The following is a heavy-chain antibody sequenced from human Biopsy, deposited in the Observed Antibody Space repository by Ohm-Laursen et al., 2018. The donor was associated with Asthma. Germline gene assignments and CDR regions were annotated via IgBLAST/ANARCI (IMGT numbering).Heavy chain of an antibody. J-gene: IGHJ4*02. V-gene: IGHV3-33*05. D-gene: IGHD3-10*01. CDR1: GFTSSSYG. Sequence: SLRLSCAASGFTSSSYGMDWVRQAPGKGLEWVALMSYDGSIKDYADSVKGRFTISRDNSMNTLYLHMNSLRVEDTAVYYCARGLDYSGRSGFDYWSQGTLVIVSS. CDR2: MSYDGSIK. CDR3: ARGLDYSGRSGFDY.